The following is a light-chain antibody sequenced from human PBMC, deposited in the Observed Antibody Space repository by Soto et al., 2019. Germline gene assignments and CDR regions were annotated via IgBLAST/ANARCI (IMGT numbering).Light chain of an antibody. CDR2: KAY. CDR3: QQYNSIRYT. Sequence: DIQMTQSPSTLSASVGDRVTITCRASQSISSWLAWYQQKPGKAPKLLIYKAYSLESGVPSRFSGSGSGTEFTLTISSLQPDDFATYYCQQYNSIRYTFGQGTKLEIK. V-gene: IGKV1-5*03. J-gene: IGKJ2*01. CDR1: QSISSW.